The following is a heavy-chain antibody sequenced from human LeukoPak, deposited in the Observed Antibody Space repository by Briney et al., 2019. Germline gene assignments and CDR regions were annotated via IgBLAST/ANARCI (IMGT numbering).Heavy chain of an antibody. CDR3: ATYDSWSGYNIAY. V-gene: IGHV3-7*03. D-gene: IGHD3-3*01. CDR2: INRDGSEK. J-gene: IGHJ4*02. CDR1: GFTLSSRW. Sequence: AGGSLRLSCVVSGFTLSSRWMMWVRQAPGKGLEWMTTINRDGSEKNYVDSVKGRFTITRDNAENSLYLQMNSLKVEDTAIYYCATYDSWSGYNIAYWGQGTLVTVSS.